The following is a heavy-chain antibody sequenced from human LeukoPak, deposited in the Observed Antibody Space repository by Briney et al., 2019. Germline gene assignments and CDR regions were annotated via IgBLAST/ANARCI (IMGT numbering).Heavy chain of an antibody. CDR2: IIPIFGTA. V-gene: IGHV1-69*05. Sequence: GASVKVSCKASGGTFSSYAISWVRQAPGQGLEWMGGIIPIFGTANYAQKFQGRVTITTDESTSTAYMELSSLRSEDTAVYYCARGAILRAQNWFNPWGQGTLVTVSS. CDR3: ARGAILRAQNWFNP. D-gene: IGHD3-3*01. J-gene: IGHJ5*02. CDR1: GGTFSSYA.